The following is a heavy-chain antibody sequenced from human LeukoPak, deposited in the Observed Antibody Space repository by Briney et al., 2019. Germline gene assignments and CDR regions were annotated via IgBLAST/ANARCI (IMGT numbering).Heavy chain of an antibody. V-gene: IGHV3-30*02. CDR1: GFTFSNFG. Sequence: GGSLRLSCAASGFTFSNFGMHWGRQAPGKGLEWVALIRDDGSNKYYADSVKGRFTISRDNSKNTLYLQMNSLRPEDTAVYSCAKTTIVGATVDAFDIWGQGTMVTVSS. CDR3: AKTTIVGATVDAFDI. CDR2: IRDDGSNK. D-gene: IGHD1-26*01. J-gene: IGHJ3*02.